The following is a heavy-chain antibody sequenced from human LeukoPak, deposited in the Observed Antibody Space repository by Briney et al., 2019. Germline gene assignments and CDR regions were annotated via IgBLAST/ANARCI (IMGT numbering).Heavy chain of an antibody. Sequence: ASVKVSCKASGYTFTGYYMHWVRQARGQGLQWMGWINPNSGNTHYSQKFQDRVTMTRDTSISTAYMELNSLRSDDTAVYYCAREGAAAEDVNWFDPWGQGTLVTVSS. CDR3: AREGAAAEDVNWFDP. CDR1: GYTFTGYY. D-gene: IGHD6-25*01. J-gene: IGHJ5*02. CDR2: INPNSGNT. V-gene: IGHV1-2*02.